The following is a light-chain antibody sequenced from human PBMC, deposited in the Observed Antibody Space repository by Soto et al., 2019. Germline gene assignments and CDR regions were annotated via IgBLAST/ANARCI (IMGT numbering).Light chain of an antibody. CDR2: GAS. Sequence: SVLTQSPGTLSLSPGERATLSCRASQTVTSSYLAWYQQKPGQAPRLLIYGASNRATGIPDRFSGSGSGTDFTLTISRLEPEDFAVYYCQQRSSWPFTFGPGTKVDSK. CDR1: QTVTSSY. V-gene: IGKV3D-20*02. CDR3: QQRSSWPFT. J-gene: IGKJ3*01.